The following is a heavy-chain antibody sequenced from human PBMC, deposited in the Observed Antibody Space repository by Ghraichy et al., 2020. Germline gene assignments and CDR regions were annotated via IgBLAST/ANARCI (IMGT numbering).Heavy chain of an antibody. Sequence: LNISCAASGLTFSSYEMNWVRQAPGKGLEWVSYISRSGSSIYYADSVKGRFTISRDNAKNSLYLQMNSLRAADTAVYYCASSGGQLWYNFDYWGQGTLVTVSS. D-gene: IGHD5-18*01. J-gene: IGHJ4*02. CDR1: GLTFSSYE. CDR2: ISRSGSSI. V-gene: IGHV3-48*03. CDR3: ASSGGQLWYNFDY.